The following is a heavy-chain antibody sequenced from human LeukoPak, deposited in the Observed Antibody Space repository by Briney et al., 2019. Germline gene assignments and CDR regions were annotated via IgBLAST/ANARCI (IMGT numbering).Heavy chain of an antibody. Sequence: ASVKDSCKASGYTFTSYGISWVRQAPGQGLEWMGWISAYNGNTNYAQKLKGRVTMTTDTSTSTAYMELRSLRSDDTAVYYCARAHITMVRGVIIADDYWGQGTLVTVSS. V-gene: IGHV1-18*01. CDR1: GYTFTSYG. CDR3: ARAHITMVRGVIIADDY. J-gene: IGHJ4*02. D-gene: IGHD3-10*01. CDR2: ISAYNGNT.